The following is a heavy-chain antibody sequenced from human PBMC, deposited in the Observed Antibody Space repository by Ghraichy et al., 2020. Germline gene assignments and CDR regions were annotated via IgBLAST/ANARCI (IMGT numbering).Heavy chain of an antibody. CDR3: AKGTNDYGVGNDAFDI. J-gene: IGHJ3*02. CDR2: ISGSGGST. V-gene: IGHV3-23*01. Sequence: GGSLRLSCAASGFTFSSYAMSWVRQAPGKGLEWVSAISGSGGSTYYADSVKGRFTISRDNSKNTLYLQMNSLRAEDTAVYYCAKGTNDYGVGNDAFDIWGQGTMVTVSS. CDR1: GFTFSSYA. D-gene: IGHD4-17*01.